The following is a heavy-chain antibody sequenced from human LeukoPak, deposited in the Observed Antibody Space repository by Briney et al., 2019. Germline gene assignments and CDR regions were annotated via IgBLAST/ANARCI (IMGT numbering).Heavy chain of an antibody. D-gene: IGHD6-19*01. J-gene: IGHJ4*02. Sequence: GGSLRLSCAASGFTFSSYAMHWVRQAPGKGLEWVAVISYDGSNKYYADSVKGRFTISRDNSKNTLYLQMNSLRAEDTAVYYCARDRSEYSSGWYGGFDYWGQGTLVTVSS. V-gene: IGHV3-30-3*01. CDR3: ARDRSEYSSGWYGGFDY. CDR1: GFTFSSYA. CDR2: ISYDGSNK.